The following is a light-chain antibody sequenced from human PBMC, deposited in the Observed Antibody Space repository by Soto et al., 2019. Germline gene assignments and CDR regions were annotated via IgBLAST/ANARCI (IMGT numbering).Light chain of an antibody. V-gene: IGKV3-20*01. CDR3: QQYGSSPWT. CDR2: GAS. CDR1: QSVSSSY. Sequence: IVLTQSPGTLSLSPGERATLSCRASQSVSSSYLAWYQQKPGQAPRLLIYGASSRATGIPDRFSGSGSGTDFTLTISRLEPEEFAVYYCQQYGSSPWTFGQGTK. J-gene: IGKJ1*01.